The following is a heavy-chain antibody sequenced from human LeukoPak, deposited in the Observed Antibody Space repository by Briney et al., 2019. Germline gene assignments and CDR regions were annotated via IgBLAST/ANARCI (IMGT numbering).Heavy chain of an antibody. J-gene: IGHJ4*02. CDR3: AKGDGYNYHFDC. V-gene: IGHV3-9*01. CDR1: GFTFDDYA. Sequence: PGGSLRLSCAASGFTFDDYAMHWVRQAPGKGLEWVSGISWNSGSIGYADSVKGRFTISRDNAKNSLYLQMNSLRAEDTALYYCAKGDGYNYHFDCWGQGTLVTVSS. D-gene: IGHD5-24*01. CDR2: ISWNSGSI.